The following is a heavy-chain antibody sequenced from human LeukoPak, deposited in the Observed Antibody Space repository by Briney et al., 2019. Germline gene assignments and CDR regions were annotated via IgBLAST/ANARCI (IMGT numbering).Heavy chain of an antibody. Sequence: GGSLRLSCAASVFTFSSYSMNWVRQAPGKGLEWVSSISSSNSSIHYADSVKGRFTISRDNAKNSLYLQMNSLRAEDTAVYYCARRVTPNSFDYWGQGTLVTVSS. CDR1: VFTFSSYS. J-gene: IGHJ4*02. CDR3: ARRVTPNSFDY. V-gene: IGHV3-21*01. D-gene: IGHD2-21*02. CDR2: ISSSNSSI.